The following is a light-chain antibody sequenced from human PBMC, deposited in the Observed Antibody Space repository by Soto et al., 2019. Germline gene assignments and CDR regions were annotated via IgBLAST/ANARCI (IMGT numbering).Light chain of an antibody. V-gene: IGKV3-11*01. J-gene: IGKJ5*01. CDR1: PSVTNF. Sequence: EIVLTQSPATLSLSPGERATLSCRASPSVTNFLAWYQQKPGQAPRLLIYGAFNRATGIPARFSGSGSGTDFTLTISNLEPEDSAIYYCQQRNIWPPVTFGQGTRLEIK. CDR2: GAF. CDR3: QQRNIWPPVT.